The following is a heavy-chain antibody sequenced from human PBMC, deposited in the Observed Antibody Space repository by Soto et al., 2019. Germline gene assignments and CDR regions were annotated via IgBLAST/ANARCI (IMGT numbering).Heavy chain of an antibody. CDR3: ARSSLIAGRPDYGDYLGMTYFDL. CDR2: IIPIFGTA. Sequence: QVQLVQSGAEVKKPGSSVKVSCKASGGTFSSYAISWVRQAPGQGLEWMGGIIPIFGTANYAQKFQGRVTITADESTSTAYMELSSLRSEDTAVYYCARSSLIAGRPDYGDYLGMTYFDLWGRGTLVTVSS. J-gene: IGHJ2*01. CDR1: GGTFSSYA. D-gene: IGHD4-17*01. V-gene: IGHV1-69*12.